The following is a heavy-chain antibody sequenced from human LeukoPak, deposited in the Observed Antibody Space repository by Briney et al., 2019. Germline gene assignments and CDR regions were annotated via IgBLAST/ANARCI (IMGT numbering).Heavy chain of an antibody. CDR2: ISGSGGST. D-gene: IGHD4-17*01. Sequence: GGSLRLSCAASGFTFSSYAMSWVRQAPGKGLEWVSAISGSGGSTYYADSVKGRFTISRDNSKNTLYLQMNSLKTEDTAVYYCTTIFTVTTLALDLWGQGTMVTVSS. J-gene: IGHJ3*01. CDR3: TTIFTVTTLALDL. CDR1: GFTFSSYA. V-gene: IGHV3-23*01.